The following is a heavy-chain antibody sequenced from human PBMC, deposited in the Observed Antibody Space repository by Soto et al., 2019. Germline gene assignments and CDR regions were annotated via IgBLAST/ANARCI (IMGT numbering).Heavy chain of an antibody. CDR2: ISYTGRT. V-gene: IGHV4-61*03. Sequence: PSETLSLTCMVSGDSVTSGSYYWTWLRQPPGKGLEWIGCISYTGRTKYNPSLQSRVTISVDTSKNDFSLNLSSVTAADTAVYFCAREWGLLPYYVMNVWGHGTAVTVSS. CDR3: AREWGLLPYYVMNV. CDR1: GDSVTSGSYY. J-gene: IGHJ6*02. D-gene: IGHD7-27*01.